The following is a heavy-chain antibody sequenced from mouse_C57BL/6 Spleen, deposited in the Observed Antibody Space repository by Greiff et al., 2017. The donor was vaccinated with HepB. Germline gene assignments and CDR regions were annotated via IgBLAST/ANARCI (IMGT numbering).Heavy chain of an antibody. D-gene: IGHD4-1*01. CDR2: ISDGGSYT. Sequence: EVMLVESGGGLVKPGGSLKLSCAASGFTFSSYAMSWVRQTPEKRLEWVATISDGGSYTYYPDNVKGRFTISRDNAKNNLYLQMSHLKSEDTAMYYCARDGGLGWFAYWGQGTLVTVSA. CDR3: ARDGGLGWFAY. V-gene: IGHV5-4*01. J-gene: IGHJ3*01. CDR1: GFTFSSYA.